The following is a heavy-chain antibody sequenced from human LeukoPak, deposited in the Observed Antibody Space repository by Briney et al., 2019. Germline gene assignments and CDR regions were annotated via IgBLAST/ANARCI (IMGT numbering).Heavy chain of an antibody. CDR3: AKFPYRSDAFDI. CDR1: GFTFSNYG. V-gene: IGHV3-30*18. J-gene: IGHJ3*02. D-gene: IGHD2-2*01. Sequence: GRSLRLSCAASGFTFSNYGMHWVRQAPGKGLEWEAVISYDGSNKYYADSVKGRFTISRDNSKNTLYLQMNSLRAEDTAVYYCAKFPYRSDAFDIWGQGTMVTVSS. CDR2: ISYDGSNK.